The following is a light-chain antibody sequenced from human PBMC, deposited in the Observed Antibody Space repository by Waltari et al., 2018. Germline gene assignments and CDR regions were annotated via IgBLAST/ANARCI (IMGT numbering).Light chain of an antibody. CDR1: SIDVCRYNF. CDR2: DVT. V-gene: IGLV2-14*03. J-gene: IGLJ2*01. CDR3: SSHTTSSTLV. Sequence: QSALTQPASVSGSPGQSITISCTGSSIDVCRYNFFSCYQQNPGKAPKLMIFDVTDRPSGVCDRCSGSKSGNTASLTISGLQPEDEADYYCSSHTTSSTLVFGGGTRVTVL.